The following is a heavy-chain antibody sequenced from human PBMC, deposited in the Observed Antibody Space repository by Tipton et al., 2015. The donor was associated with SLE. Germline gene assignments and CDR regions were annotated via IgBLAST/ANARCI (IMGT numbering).Heavy chain of an antibody. CDR1: GGSISSSSYY. V-gene: IGHV4-39*07. CDR2: IYYSGST. J-gene: IGHJ2*01. CDR3: VDYYYDSSGYYDWYFDL. Sequence: LRLSCTVSGGSISSSSYYWGWIRQPPGKGLEWIGSIYYSGSTYYNPSLKSRVTISVDTSKNQFSLKLSSVTAADTAVYYCVDYYYDSSGYYDWYFDLWGRGTLVTVSS. D-gene: IGHD3-22*01.